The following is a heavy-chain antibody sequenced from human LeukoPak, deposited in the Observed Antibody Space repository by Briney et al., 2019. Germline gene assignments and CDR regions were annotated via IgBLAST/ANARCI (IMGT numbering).Heavy chain of an antibody. Sequence: GGSLRLSCAASGFTFSNYAMSWVRQAPGKGLEWVSGISGSGASTYYADSVKGRFTISRDNSQNTLYLQMNSLRAEDTAIYYCAKARAGDITAAFNYWGQGTLVTVSS. D-gene: IGHD6-13*01. CDR1: GFTFSNYA. CDR3: AKARAGDITAAFNY. CDR2: ISGSGAST. V-gene: IGHV3-23*01. J-gene: IGHJ4*02.